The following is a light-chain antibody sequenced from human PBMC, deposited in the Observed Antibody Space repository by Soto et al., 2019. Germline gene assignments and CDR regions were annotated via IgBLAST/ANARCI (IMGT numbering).Light chain of an antibody. V-gene: IGLV1-40*01. CDR1: SSNIGGGYD. CDR2: GNS. J-gene: IGLJ1*01. Sequence: QSVLTQPPSVSGAPGQSVTISCTGSSSNIGGGYDVHWYQQLPGTAPKLLIYGNSNRPSGVPDRFSGSKSGTTASLAITGLQAEDEADYYCQSYDSSLRYVFGTGTKLTVL. CDR3: QSYDSSLRYV.